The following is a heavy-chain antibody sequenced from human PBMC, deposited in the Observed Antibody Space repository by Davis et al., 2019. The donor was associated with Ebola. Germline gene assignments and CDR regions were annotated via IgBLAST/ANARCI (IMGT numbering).Heavy chain of an antibody. CDR3: ARGRDSSSFYYGMDV. J-gene: IGHJ6*02. CDR1: GGSISSGGYY. D-gene: IGHD6-6*01. V-gene: IGHV4-61*08. CDR2: IYYSGST. Sequence: SETLSLTCTVSGGSISSGGYYWSWIRQPPGKGLEWIGYIYYSGSTNYNPSLKSRVTISVDTSKNQFSLKLSSVTAADTAVYYCARGRDSSSFYYGMDVWGQGTTVTVSS.